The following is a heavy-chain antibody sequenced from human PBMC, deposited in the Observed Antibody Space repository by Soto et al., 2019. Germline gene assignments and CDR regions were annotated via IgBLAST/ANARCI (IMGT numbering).Heavy chain of an antibody. Sequence: GGSLRLSCAASGFTFSSYGMHWVRQAPGKGLEWVAVIWYDGSNKYYADSVKGRFTISRDNSKNTLYLQMNSLRAEDTAVYYCAREYCTNGVCWPYYYYYYMDVWGKGTTVTVSS. D-gene: IGHD2-8*01. J-gene: IGHJ6*03. CDR1: GFTFSSYG. CDR2: IWYDGSNK. CDR3: AREYCTNGVCWPYYYYYYMDV. V-gene: IGHV3-33*01.